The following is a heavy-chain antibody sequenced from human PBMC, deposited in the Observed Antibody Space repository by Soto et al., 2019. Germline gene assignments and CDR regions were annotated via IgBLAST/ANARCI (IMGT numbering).Heavy chain of an antibody. CDR1: GGSISSGGYY. J-gene: IGHJ4*02. V-gene: IGHV4-31*03. D-gene: IGHD4-17*01. CDR3: ARAGNGDYNEGGYYFDY. Sequence: QVQLQESGPGLVKPSQTLSLTCTVSGGSISSGGYYWSWIRQHPGKGLEWIGYIYYSGSTYYNPSLTSRVTISVDTSKNQFSLKLSSVTAADTAVYYCARAGNGDYNEGGYYFDYWGQGTLVTVSS. CDR2: IYYSGST.